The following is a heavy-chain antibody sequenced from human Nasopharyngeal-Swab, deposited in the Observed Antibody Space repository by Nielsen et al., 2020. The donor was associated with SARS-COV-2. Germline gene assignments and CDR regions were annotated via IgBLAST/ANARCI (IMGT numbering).Heavy chain of an antibody. J-gene: IGHJ4*02. CDR2: INEDRSST. Sequence: GESLKISCAASGFTFSSYWMHWVRQAPGKGLVWVSRINEDRSSTSYADSLKGRFTISRDNAKNTLYLQMNSLSAEDTAVYYCTRAGSFRHDYWGQGTLVTVSS. D-gene: IGHD6-13*01. CDR1: GFTFSSYW. V-gene: IGHV3-74*01. CDR3: TRAGSFRHDY.